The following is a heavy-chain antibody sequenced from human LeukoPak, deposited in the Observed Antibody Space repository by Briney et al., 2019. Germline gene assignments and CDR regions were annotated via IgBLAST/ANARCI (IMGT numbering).Heavy chain of an antibody. V-gene: IGHV3-23*01. Sequence: PGGSLRLSCAASGFTFGNFAMSWVRQAPGKGLEWVSAISGSGGSTYYADSVKGRFTISRDNSKDTLYLQMDSLRAEDTAVYYCAKDPSYTSLSRRFDPWGQGTLVTVSS. CDR3: AKDPSYTSLSRRFDP. CDR2: ISGSGGST. CDR1: GFTFGNFA. J-gene: IGHJ5*02. D-gene: IGHD6-6*01.